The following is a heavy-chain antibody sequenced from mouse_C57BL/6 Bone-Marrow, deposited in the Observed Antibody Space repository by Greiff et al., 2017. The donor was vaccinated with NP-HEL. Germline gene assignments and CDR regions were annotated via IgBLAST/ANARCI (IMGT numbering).Heavy chain of an antibody. D-gene: IGHD1-1*01. J-gene: IGHJ2*01. CDR2: IYPGNSDT. CDR3: TRSPHYYGSSYFDY. CDR1: GYTFTSYW. Sequence: VQLQQSGTVLARPGASVKMSCKTSGYTFTSYWMHWVKQRPGQGLEWIGAIYPGNSDTSYNQKFKGKAKLTAVTSASTAYMELSSLTNEDSAVYYCTRSPHYYGSSYFDYWGQGTTLTVSS. V-gene: IGHV1-5*01.